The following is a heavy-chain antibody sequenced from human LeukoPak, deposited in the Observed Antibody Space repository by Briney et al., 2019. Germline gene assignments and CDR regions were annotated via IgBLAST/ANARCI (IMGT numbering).Heavy chain of an antibody. J-gene: IGHJ4*02. V-gene: IGHV3-33*01. D-gene: IGHD6-6*01. CDR2: LWYDGSNK. CDR1: GFTFSSYG. Sequence: GGSLRLSCAAPGFTFSSYGMPWVRQAPGKGLGWVAVLWYDGSNKYYADSVKGRFTISRDNSKNTLYLQMNSLRAEDTAVHYCARDGHSSSSSVGYFDYWGQGTLVTVSS. CDR3: ARDGHSSSSSVGYFDY.